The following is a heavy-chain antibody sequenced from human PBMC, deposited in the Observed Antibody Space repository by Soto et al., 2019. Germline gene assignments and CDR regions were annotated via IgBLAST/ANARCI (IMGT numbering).Heavy chain of an antibody. CDR1: GFTFSSYG. D-gene: IGHD1-26*01. CDR2: ISYDGSNK. J-gene: IGHJ6*02. CDR3: AKIYGSTPGGYYGMDV. Sequence: LRLSCAASGFTFSSYGMHWVRQTPGKGLEWVAVISYDGSNKYYADSVRGRFTISRDNSKNTLFLQMNSLRGGDTAVYYCAKIYGSTPGGYYGMDVWGQGTTVTVSS. V-gene: IGHV3-30*18.